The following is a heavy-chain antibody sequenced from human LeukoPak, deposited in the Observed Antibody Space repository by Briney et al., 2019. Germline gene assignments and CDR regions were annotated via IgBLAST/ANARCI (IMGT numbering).Heavy chain of an antibody. CDR3: ARGRAKDIVVVVAARKGLYNWFDP. CDR1: GGSFSGYY. D-gene: IGHD2-15*01. J-gene: IGHJ5*02. CDR2: INHSGST. Sequence: SETLSLTCAVYGGSFSGYYWSWIRQPPGKGLEWIGEINHSGSTNYNPSLKSRVTISVDTSKNQFSLKLSSVTAADTAVYYCARGRAKDIVVVVAARKGLYNWFDPWGQGTLVTVSS. V-gene: IGHV4-34*01.